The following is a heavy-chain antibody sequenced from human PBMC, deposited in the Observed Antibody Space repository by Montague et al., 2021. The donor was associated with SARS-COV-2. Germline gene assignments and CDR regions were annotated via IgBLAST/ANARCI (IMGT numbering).Heavy chain of an antibody. J-gene: IGHJ3*02. CDR3: ARDASSGYSDAIAI. CDR2: IYWDDDK. Sequence: PALVKPTQTLTLTCTFSGFSLSTSGVGVGWIRQPPGKALEWLALIYWDDDKRYSPSLKSRLTITKDTSKNQVVLTMTNMDPADTAIYYCARDASSGYSDAIAIWGQGTFVTVSS. D-gene: IGHD5-12*01. V-gene: IGHV2-5*02. CDR1: GFSLSTSGVG.